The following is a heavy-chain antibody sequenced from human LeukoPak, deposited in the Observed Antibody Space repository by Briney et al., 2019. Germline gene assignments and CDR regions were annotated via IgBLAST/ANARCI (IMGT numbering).Heavy chain of an antibody. D-gene: IGHD3-10*01. CDR2: ISYDGSNK. Sequence: PGGSLRLSCAASGFTFSSYAMHWVRQAPGKGLEWVAVISYDGSNKYYADSVKGRFTISRDNSKNTLYLQMSSLRAGDTAVYYCARVMRDGWFGLDYWGQGTLVTVSS. CDR3: ARVMRDGWFGLDY. J-gene: IGHJ4*02. CDR1: GFTFSSYA. V-gene: IGHV3-30-3*01.